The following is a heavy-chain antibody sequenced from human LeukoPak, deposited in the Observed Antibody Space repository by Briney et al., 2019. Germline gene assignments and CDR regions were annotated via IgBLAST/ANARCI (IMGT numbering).Heavy chain of an antibody. CDR2: IYYSGST. Sequence: SETLSLTCTVSGVSISSYYWSWLRQPPGKGLEWIGYIYYSGSTNYNPSLKSRVTISVDTSKNQFSLKLSSVTAADTAVYYCARLVGWGARRYSYFYMDVWGKGTTVTISS. V-gene: IGHV4-59*01. CDR3: ARLVGWGARRYSYFYMDV. CDR1: GVSISSYY. J-gene: IGHJ6*03. D-gene: IGHD1-26*01.